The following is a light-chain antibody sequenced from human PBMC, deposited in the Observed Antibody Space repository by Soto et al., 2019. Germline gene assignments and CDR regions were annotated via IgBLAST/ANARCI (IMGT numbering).Light chain of an antibody. CDR1: QRVSNH. J-gene: IGKJ5*01. CDR2: DAS. Sequence: EIVLTQSPVTLSVSPGDTATLSCRASQRVSNHFAWYQQKPGQAPRLLIYDASNRATGIPARFSGSGSGTDFTRTISSLEPEDFAVYYCQQYGSSPITFGQGTRLEIK. V-gene: IGKV3-20*01. CDR3: QQYGSSPIT.